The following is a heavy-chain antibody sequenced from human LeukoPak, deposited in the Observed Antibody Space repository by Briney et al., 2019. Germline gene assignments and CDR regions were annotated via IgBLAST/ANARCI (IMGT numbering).Heavy chain of an antibody. CDR3: ASRKGLYYDSRTPWDYFDY. CDR1: GGSISTITYY. V-gene: IGHV4-39*07. Sequence: PSETLSLTCTVSGGSISTITYYWGWIRQPPGKGLEWIGSVYYSGSTYYNPSLKSRVTISVDTSKNQFSLKLSSVTAADTAVYYCASRKGLYYDSRTPWDYFDYWGQGTLVTVSS. CDR2: VYYSGST. J-gene: IGHJ4*02. D-gene: IGHD3-22*01.